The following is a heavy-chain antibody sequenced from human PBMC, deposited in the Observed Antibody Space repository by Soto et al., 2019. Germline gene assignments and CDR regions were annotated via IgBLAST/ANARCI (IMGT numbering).Heavy chain of an antibody. Sequence: QVQVMQSGAEVKKPGDSVKVSCKTSGYIFSDYGINWVRQAPGQGLEWMGWISGYSGNANLAQKFQGRVTMTTDKPTRTANMEWRRLRSDATAVYYWAKRPSGTTWGESDYWGQGTLVTVSS. J-gene: IGHJ4*02. CDR2: ISGYSGNA. D-gene: IGHD3-10*01. V-gene: IGHV1-18*04. CDR1: GYIFSDYG. CDR3: AKRPSGTTWGESDY.